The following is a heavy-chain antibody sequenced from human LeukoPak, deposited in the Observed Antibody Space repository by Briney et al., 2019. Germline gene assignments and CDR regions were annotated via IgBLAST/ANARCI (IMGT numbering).Heavy chain of an antibody. D-gene: IGHD3-22*01. CDR2: INPSGGST. J-gene: IGHJ4*02. Sequence: ASVKVSCKASGYTFTSYCMHWVRQAPGQGLEWMGIINPSGGSTSYAQKFQGRVTMTRDTSTSTVYMELSSLRSEDTAVYYCARLAPFDSSGDYFDYWGQGTLVTVSS. CDR3: ARLAPFDSSGDYFDY. CDR1: GYTFTSYC. V-gene: IGHV1-46*01.